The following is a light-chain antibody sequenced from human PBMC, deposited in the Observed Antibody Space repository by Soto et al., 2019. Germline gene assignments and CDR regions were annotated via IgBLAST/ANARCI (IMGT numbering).Light chain of an antibody. CDR1: QGVANY. V-gene: IGKV1-27*01. CDR3: QKYNSASYT. J-gene: IGKJ2*01. Sequence: DIQMTQSPSSLSASVGDRVTITCRASQGVANYLAWYQQKPGKVPKLLIYAASTLQSGVPSRFSGSGSGTDFTLTISCLQPEDVATYYCQKYNSASYTFGQGTELEIK. CDR2: AAS.